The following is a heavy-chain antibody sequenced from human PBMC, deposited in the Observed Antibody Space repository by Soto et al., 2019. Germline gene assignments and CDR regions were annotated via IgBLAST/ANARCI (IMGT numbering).Heavy chain of an antibody. CDR2: IRSKANSYAT. CDR1: AFTFSGSA. Sequence: GGSLRLSCAASAFTFSGSAMHWVRQASGKGLEWVGRIRSKANSYATAYAASVKGRFTISRDDSKNTAYLQMNSLKTEDTAVYYCTRSPERGYSYGYFSSLWGQGTLVTVSS. V-gene: IGHV3-73*01. J-gene: IGHJ4*02. D-gene: IGHD5-18*01. CDR3: TRSPERGYSYGYFSSL.